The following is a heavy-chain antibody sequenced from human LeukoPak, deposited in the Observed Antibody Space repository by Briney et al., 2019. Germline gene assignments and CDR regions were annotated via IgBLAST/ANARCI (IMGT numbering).Heavy chain of an antibody. CDR2: IYYSGST. CDR3: ARVPTYYGGNLFDY. CDR1: GGSISSYY. J-gene: IGHJ4*02. V-gene: IGHV4-59*01. Sequence: SETLSLTCTVSGGSISSYYWSWMRQPPGKGLEWIGYIYYSGSTNYNPSLKSRVTISVDTSKNQFSLKLSSVTAADTAVYYCARVPTYYGGNLFDYWGQGTLVTVSS. D-gene: IGHD4-23*01.